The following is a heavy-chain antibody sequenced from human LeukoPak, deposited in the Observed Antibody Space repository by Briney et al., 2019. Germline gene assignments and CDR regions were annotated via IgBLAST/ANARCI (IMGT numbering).Heavy chain of an antibody. D-gene: IGHD6-13*01. J-gene: IGHJ4*02. CDR3: AKAPTPAAGPYYFDY. CDR2: ISGSGGST. CDR1: GFTFSSYA. V-gene: IGHV3-23*01. Sequence: GGSLRLSCAASGFTFSSYAMSWVRQAPGKGLEWVSGISGSGGSTYYADSVKGRFTFSRDNSKNTLYLQMNSLRAEDTAVYYCAKAPTPAAGPYYFDYWGQGTLVTVSS.